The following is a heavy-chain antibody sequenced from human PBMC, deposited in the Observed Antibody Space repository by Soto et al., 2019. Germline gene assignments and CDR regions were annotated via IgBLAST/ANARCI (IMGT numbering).Heavy chain of an antibody. D-gene: IGHD6-19*01. Sequence: VQLLQSGGGLVQPGGSVRLSCAASGFTFSTYAMSWVRQAPGKGLEWVSAIGGSGGSTHHADSVKGRFTISRDNSKNTLYLEMNSLRAEDTAVYYCAKVFIAVAGTTFDYWGQGILVTVSS. J-gene: IGHJ4*02. CDR1: GFTFSTYA. V-gene: IGHV3-23*01. CDR2: IGGSGGST. CDR3: AKVFIAVAGTTFDY.